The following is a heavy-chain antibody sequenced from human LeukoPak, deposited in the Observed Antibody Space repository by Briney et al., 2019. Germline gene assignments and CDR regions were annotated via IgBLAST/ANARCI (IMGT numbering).Heavy chain of an antibody. Sequence: GGSLRLSCVASGFIFSSYSMNWVRQAPGKGLEWVSSITSSSNYIYYADSMEGRFTISRDNSKNTLYLQTNSLRAEDTAVYYCARDPHDSSGPFDYWGQGTLVTVSS. CDR3: ARDPHDSSGPFDY. CDR1: GFIFSSYS. V-gene: IGHV3-21*01. CDR2: ITSSSNYI. D-gene: IGHD3-22*01. J-gene: IGHJ4*02.